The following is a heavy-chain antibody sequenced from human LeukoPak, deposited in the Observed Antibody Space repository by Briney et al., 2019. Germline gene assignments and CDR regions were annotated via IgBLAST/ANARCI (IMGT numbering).Heavy chain of an antibody. D-gene: IGHD6-19*01. CDR3: ARHKTEKQWLVPLDY. CDR2: IYYSGST. CDR1: GGSISSYY. V-gene: IGHV4-59*08. J-gene: IGHJ4*02. Sequence: SETLSLTCTVSGGSISSYYWTWIRQPPGKGLEWIGHIYYSGSTNYNPSLKSRVTISVDTSMSQFSLKLNSVTAADTAVYYCARHKTEKQWLVPLDYWGQGTLVTVSS.